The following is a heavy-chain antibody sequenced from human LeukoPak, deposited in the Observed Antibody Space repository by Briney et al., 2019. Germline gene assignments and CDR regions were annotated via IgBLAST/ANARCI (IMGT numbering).Heavy chain of an antibody. D-gene: IGHD1-26*01. CDR2: SYSSGST. Sequence: SETLSLTCTVSGGSISRGSYYWSWIRQPAGQGLEWIGRSYSSGSTNYNPSLKSRVTISVDTSKNYFSLKLSSVTAADTAVYYCAREGGRGRRVGDAFDIWGQGTMVTVSS. J-gene: IGHJ3*02. CDR1: GGSISRGSYY. CDR3: AREGGRGRRVGDAFDI. V-gene: IGHV4-61*02.